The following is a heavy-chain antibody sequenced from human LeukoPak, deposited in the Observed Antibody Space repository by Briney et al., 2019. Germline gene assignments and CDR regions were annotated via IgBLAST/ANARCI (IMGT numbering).Heavy chain of an antibody. CDR1: GYTFTSYG. Sequence: ASVKVSCKASGYTFTSYGISWVRQAPGQGLEWMGWIGGYNGNTNYAQKFQGRVTMTTDASTSTAYMELRSLRSDDTAGYYCARGAQGSWYALDVWGQGTTVTVSS. CDR3: ARGAQGSWYALDV. V-gene: IGHV1-18*01. J-gene: IGHJ6*02. D-gene: IGHD6-13*01. CDR2: IGGYNGNT.